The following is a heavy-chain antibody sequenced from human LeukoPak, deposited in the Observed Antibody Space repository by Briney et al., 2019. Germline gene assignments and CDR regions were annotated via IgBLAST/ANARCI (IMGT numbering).Heavy chain of an antibody. CDR3: ASEFAAAGDYFDY. Sequence: PGGSLRLSCAASGFTFSSYWMSWVRQAPGKGLEWVANIKQDGSEKYYVDSVKGRFTISRDNAKNSLYLQMNSLRAEDTAVCYCASEFAAAGDYFDYWGQGTLVTVSS. V-gene: IGHV3-7*01. CDR2: IKQDGSEK. CDR1: GFTFSSYW. D-gene: IGHD6-13*01. J-gene: IGHJ4*02.